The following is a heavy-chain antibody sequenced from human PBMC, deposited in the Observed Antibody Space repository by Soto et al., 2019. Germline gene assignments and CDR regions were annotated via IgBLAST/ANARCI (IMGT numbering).Heavy chain of an antibody. J-gene: IGHJ4*02. V-gene: IGHV3-48*02. CDR1: GFTFSRYP. CDR2: IRGSSSTI. CDR3: ARDSGGSGYAFDY. D-gene: IGHD3-22*01. Sequence: EVQLVESGGGLVQPGGSLRLSCAASGFTFSRYPMSWVRQAPGRGLEWVSYIRGSSSTIYYADSVKGRFTISRDNARNSLYLQMNSLRDEDTAVYYCARDSGGSGYAFDYWGKGTLVTVSS.